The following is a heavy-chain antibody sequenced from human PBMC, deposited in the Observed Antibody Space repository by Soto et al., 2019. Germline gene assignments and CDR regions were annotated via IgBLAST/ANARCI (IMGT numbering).Heavy chain of an antibody. CDR3: ARPHVAGTLEY. D-gene: IGHD6-19*01. V-gene: IGHV1-18*04. CDR1: GYTFTSYG. Sequence: ASVKVSCKASGYTFTSYGIRWVRQAPLQVLEWMGWISAYNGNTNYAQKLQGRVTMTTDTSTSTAYMELRSLRSDDTAVYYCARPHVAGTLEYWGQRTMVIISS. J-gene: IGHJ4*02. CDR2: ISAYNGNT.